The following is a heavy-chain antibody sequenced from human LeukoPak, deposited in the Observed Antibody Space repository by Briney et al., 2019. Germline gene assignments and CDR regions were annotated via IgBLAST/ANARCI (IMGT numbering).Heavy chain of an antibody. V-gene: IGHV3-74*01. J-gene: IGHJ4*02. CDR3: ASNLYGDDHY. D-gene: IGHD4-17*01. Sequence: GGSLRLSCAASGFTFSRYWMHWVRQAPGKGPVWVSLINPDGSRSDYADSVKGRFTISRDNAKNTLYLQMNSLRAEDTAVYYCASNLYGDDHYWGQGTLVTVSS. CDR1: GFTFSRYW. CDR2: INPDGSRS.